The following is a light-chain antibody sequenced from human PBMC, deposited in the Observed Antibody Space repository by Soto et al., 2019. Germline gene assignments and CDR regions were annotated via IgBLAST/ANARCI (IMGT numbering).Light chain of an antibody. CDR3: QQYDTSPRT. V-gene: IGKV3-20*01. CDR1: QSLSNSF. CDR2: DTS. Sequence: IVLTQSPGTLSLSPGERATLSCRASQSLSNSFIAWYQQKPGQAPRLLIYDTSSRATGIPDRFSGSGSGTDFTLTISRLEPEDFAVYYCQQYDTSPRTFGQGTKVDIK. J-gene: IGKJ1*01.